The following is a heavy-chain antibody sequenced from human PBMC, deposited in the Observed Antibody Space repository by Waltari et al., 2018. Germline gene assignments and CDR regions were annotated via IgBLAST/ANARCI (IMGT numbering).Heavy chain of an antibody. J-gene: IGHJ3*02. Sequence: QVQLVQSGAEVKKPGASVKVSCKVSGYTLTELSMHWVRQAPGKGLEWMGGVEPEDGETIDAQKFKGRVTMTEDTSTDTAYMELSSLRSEDTAVYYCATANIAARPLAFDIWGQGTMVTVSS. CDR1: GYTLTELS. CDR3: ATANIAARPLAFDI. CDR2: VEPEDGET. V-gene: IGHV1-24*01. D-gene: IGHD6-6*01.